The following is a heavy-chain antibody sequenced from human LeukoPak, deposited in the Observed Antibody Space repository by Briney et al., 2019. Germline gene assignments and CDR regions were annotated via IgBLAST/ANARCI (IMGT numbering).Heavy chain of an antibody. J-gene: IGHJ4*02. CDR2: ISYDGSNK. Sequence: GGSLRLSCAASGFIFNNYALHWVRQAPGKGLEWVAVISYDGSNKDYADSVKGRLTISRDNSKNTLYLQMNSLRAEDTAVYYCARGAHKRDDYGGFFDYWGQKALVTVSS. CDR3: ARGAHKRDDYGGFFDY. D-gene: IGHD4-23*01. CDR1: GFIFNNYA. V-gene: IGHV3-30*04.